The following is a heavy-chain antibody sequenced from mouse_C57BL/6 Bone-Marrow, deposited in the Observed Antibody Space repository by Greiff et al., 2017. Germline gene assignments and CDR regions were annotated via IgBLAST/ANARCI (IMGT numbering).Heavy chain of an antibody. D-gene: IGHD2-2*01. CDR3: ARLWLRRGWGFDY. V-gene: IGHV5-17*01. Sequence: EVMLVESGGGLVKPGGSLKLSCAASGFTFSDYGMHWVRQAPEKGLEWVAYISSGSSTIYYADTVKGRFTISRDNAKNTLFLQMTSLRSEDTAMYYCARLWLRRGWGFDYWGQGTTLTVSS. CDR2: ISSGSSTI. J-gene: IGHJ2*01. CDR1: GFTFSDYG.